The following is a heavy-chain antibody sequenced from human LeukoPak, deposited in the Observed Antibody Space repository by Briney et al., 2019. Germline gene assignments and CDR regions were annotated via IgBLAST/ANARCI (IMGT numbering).Heavy chain of an antibody. J-gene: IGHJ6*03. D-gene: IGHD2-15*01. CDR3: AKGGDVVLVAATSNYLDV. V-gene: IGHV3-23*01. Sequence: GGSLRLSCAASGFTFKNYAMSWVRQAPGKGGEWGLGISVRGSSSYYADPVKGRFTISRDNSNNIVYLNMNNLRADDTAVYYCAKGGDVVLVAATSNYLDVWGKGTTVTVSS. CDR2: ISVRGSSS. CDR1: GFTFKNYA.